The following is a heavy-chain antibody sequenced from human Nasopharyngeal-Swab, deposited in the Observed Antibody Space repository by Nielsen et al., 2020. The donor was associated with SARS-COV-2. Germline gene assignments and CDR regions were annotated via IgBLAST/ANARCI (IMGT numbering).Heavy chain of an antibody. CDR3: ARAVGYCSSTSCYYYYGMDV. CDR1: GFTFSSYD. Sequence: GGSLRLSCAAYGFTFSSYDMHWVRQATGKGLEWVSAIGTAGDTYYPGSVKGRFTISRENAKNSLYLQMNSLRAGDTAVYYCARAVGYCSSTSCYYYYGMDVWGQGTTVTVSS. J-gene: IGHJ6*02. D-gene: IGHD2-2*03. V-gene: IGHV3-13*04. CDR2: IGTAGDT.